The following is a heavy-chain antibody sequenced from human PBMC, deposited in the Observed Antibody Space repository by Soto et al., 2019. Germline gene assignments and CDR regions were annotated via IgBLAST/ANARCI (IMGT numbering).Heavy chain of an antibody. J-gene: IGHJ2*01. CDR2: IYYSGST. D-gene: IGHD4-17*01. CDR3: ARAYGDYPYWYFDL. Sequence: QVQLQESGPGLVKPSETLSLTCTVSGGSISSYYWSWIRQPPGKGLEWIGYIYYSGSTNSNPSLKSRVTISVDTSKNQVSLKLSSVTAADTAVYYCARAYGDYPYWYFDLWGRGTLVTVSS. V-gene: IGHV4-59*01. CDR1: GGSISSYY.